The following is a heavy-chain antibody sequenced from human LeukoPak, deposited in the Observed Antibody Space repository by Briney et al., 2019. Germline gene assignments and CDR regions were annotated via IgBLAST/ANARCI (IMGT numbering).Heavy chain of an antibody. V-gene: IGHV3-66*01. CDR2: IYSGGST. Sequence: GSLRLSCAASGFTVSSNYMSWVRQAPGKGLEWVSVIYSGGSTYYADSVKGRFTISRDNSKNTLYLQMNSLRAGDTAVYYCARDPGYYYGMDVWGQGTTVTVSS. CDR3: ARDPGYYYGMDV. J-gene: IGHJ6*02. D-gene: IGHD3-10*01. CDR1: GFTVSSNY.